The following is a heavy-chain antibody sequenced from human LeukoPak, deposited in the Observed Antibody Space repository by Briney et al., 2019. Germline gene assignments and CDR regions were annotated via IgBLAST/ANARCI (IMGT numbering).Heavy chain of an antibody. CDR2: INTDGSSV. Sequence: PGGSLRLSCAASGFTFSSYWMHWVRQAPGRGLVWVSRINTDGSSVSHADSVKGRFTISRDNAKDTLYLQMNSLRVEDTAVYYCARVKGIAVAGSPDYWGQGTLVTVSS. J-gene: IGHJ4*02. D-gene: IGHD6-19*01. CDR3: ARVKGIAVAGSPDY. V-gene: IGHV3-74*01. CDR1: GFTFSSYW.